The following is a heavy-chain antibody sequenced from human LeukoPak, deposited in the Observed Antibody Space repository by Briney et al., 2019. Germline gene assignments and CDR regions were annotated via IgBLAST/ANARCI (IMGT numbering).Heavy chain of an antibody. CDR2: INPNSGGT. D-gene: IGHD1-26*01. CDR1: GYTFTGYY. V-gene: IGHV1-2*02. Sequence: ASVKVSCKASGYTFTGYYMHWVRQARGQGLEWMGWINPNSGGTNYAQKFQGRVTMTRDTSISTAYMELSRLRSDDTAVYYCARVVGATNNWFDPWGQGTLVTVSS. CDR3: ARVVGATNNWFDP. J-gene: IGHJ5*02.